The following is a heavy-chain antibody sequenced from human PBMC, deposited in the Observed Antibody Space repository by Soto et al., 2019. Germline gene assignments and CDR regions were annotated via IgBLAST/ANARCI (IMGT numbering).Heavy chain of an antibody. Sequence: ASVKVSCKASGYTFTSYGISWVRQAPGQGLEWMGWISAYNGNTNYAQKLQGRVTMTTDTSTSTAYMELRSLRSDDTAVYYCARPHSGSYPGLIDYWGQGTLVTVSS. CDR1: GYTFTSYG. CDR2: ISAYNGNT. J-gene: IGHJ4*02. CDR3: ARPHSGSYPGLIDY. V-gene: IGHV1-18*04. D-gene: IGHD1-26*01.